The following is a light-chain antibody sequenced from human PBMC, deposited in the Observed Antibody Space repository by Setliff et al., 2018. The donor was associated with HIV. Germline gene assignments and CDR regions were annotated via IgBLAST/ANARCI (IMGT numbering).Light chain of an antibody. V-gene: IGLV2-11*01. CDR2: GVD. J-gene: IGLJ1*01. CDR3: CSYAGSDTFDV. CDR1: SSDIGAYDY. Sequence: QSALTQPRSVSGSRGQSITFSCTGTSSDIGAYDYVSWYQQHPGKAPKLITYGVDERPSGVPTRFSGFKSGNTASLTIYGLQPEDEADYFCCSYAGSDTFDVFGTGTRAPS.